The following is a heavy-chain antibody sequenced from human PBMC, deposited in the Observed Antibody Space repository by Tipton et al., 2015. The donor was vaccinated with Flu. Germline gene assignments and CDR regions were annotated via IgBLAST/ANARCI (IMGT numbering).Heavy chain of an antibody. V-gene: IGHV1-18*01. J-gene: IGHJ3*02. CDR1: GYTFTSYG. Sequence: QLVQSGAEVKRPGASVRVSCRASGYTFTSYGVVWVRQAPGRGLEWMGWISPYNGNTNYAQKFQGRVTMTTDTSTSTAYMELRSLRADDTAVFYCVRGVPDNDAFHIWGQGTMVTVSS. CDR3: VRGVPDNDAFHI. CDR2: ISPYNGNT.